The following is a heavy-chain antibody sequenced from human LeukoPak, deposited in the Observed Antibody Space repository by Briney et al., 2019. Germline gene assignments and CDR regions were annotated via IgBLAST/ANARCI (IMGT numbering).Heavy chain of an antibody. V-gene: IGHV3-23*01. Sequence: GGSLRLSCAASGFTFSTYAMNWVRQAPGKGLEWVSSIRGSGATTYYADSVNGRFTISRDNSKNTLYLKMNSLRAEDTALYYCANEYHDPRVTWGLGTLVTVSS. D-gene: IGHD3-22*01. CDR3: ANEYHDPRVT. J-gene: IGHJ4*02. CDR2: IRGSGATT. CDR1: GFTFSTYA.